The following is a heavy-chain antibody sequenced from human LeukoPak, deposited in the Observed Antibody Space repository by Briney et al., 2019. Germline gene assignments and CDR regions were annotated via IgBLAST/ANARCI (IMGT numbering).Heavy chain of an antibody. CDR3: ARGSTGSYFGFDY. Sequence: GGSLRLSCAASGFTVSSRYMSWVRQAPGKGLEWVLVIYSGGSTYYAASVKGRFTISRDSSRNTLYLQMNSLRAEDTAVYYCARGSTGSYFGFDYWGQGTLVTVSS. CDR2: IYSGGST. J-gene: IGHJ4*02. V-gene: IGHV3-66*02. CDR1: GFTVSSRY. D-gene: IGHD1-26*01.